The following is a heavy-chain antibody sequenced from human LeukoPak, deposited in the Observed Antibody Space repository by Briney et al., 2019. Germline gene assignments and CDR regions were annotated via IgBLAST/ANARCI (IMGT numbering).Heavy chain of an antibody. D-gene: IGHD2-15*01. CDR3: VRYCSGGSCYSSFDY. CDR1: GFTVSSNY. V-gene: IGHV3-53*01. CDR2: IYSGGST. J-gene: IGHJ4*02. Sequence: GGSLRLSCAASGFTVSSNYMSWVRQAPGKGLEWVSVIYSGGSTYYAYSVKGRFTISRDNSKNTLYLQMNSLRAEDTAVYYCVRYCSGGSCYSSFDYWGQGTLVTVSS.